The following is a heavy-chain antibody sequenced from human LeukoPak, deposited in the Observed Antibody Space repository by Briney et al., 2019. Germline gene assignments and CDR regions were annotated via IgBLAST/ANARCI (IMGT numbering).Heavy chain of an antibody. D-gene: IGHD3-10*01. Sequence: GGSLRLSCAASGFTFSSYWMHWVRQAPGKGLVWVSRINSDGSSTSYADSVKGRFTISRDNAKNTLYLQMNSLRAEDTAVYYCARDGYVLWFGEQSHCFDYWGQGTLVTIS. CDR3: ARDGYVLWFGEQSHCFDY. J-gene: IGHJ4*02. CDR2: INSDGSST. CDR1: GFTFSSYW. V-gene: IGHV3-74*01.